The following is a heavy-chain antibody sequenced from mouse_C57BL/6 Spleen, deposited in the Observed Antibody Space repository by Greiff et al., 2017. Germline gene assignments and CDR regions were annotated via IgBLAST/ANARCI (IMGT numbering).Heavy chain of an antibody. V-gene: IGHV14-2*01. CDR3: AAYYSNPAWFAY. CDR2: IDPEDGET. J-gene: IGHJ3*01. D-gene: IGHD2-5*01. CDR1: GFNIKDYY. Sequence: VQLKESGAELVKPGASVKLSCTASGFNIKDYYMHWVKQRTEQGLEWIGRIDPEDGETKYAPKFQGKATITADTSSNTAYLHLSSLTSEDTAVYYCAAYYSNPAWFAYWGQGTLVTVSA.